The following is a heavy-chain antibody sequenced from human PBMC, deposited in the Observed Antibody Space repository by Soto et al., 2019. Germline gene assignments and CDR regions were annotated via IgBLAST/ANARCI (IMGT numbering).Heavy chain of an antibody. CDR3: ARAPDPYYDRRGLAFDAFDI. J-gene: IGHJ3*02. CDR2: IYSGGST. Sequence: PGGSLRLSCAASGFTISSNYMSWVRQAPGKGLEWVSVIYSGGSTYYADSVKGRFTISRDNSKNTLYLQMNSLRAEDTAVYYCARAPDPYYDRRGLAFDAFDIWGQGTMVTVSS. V-gene: IGHV3-53*01. CDR1: GFTISSNY. D-gene: IGHD3-22*01.